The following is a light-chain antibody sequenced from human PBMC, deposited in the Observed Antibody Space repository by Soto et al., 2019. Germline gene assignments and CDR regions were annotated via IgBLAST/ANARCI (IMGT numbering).Light chain of an antibody. CDR1: QTIDSW. V-gene: IGKV1-5*03. CDR3: QHYNSYSEA. Sequence: QMSQSHSTLSAYVGDRVTITCRASQTIDSWLAWYQQRPGKPPKLLIYKASTLKSGVPSRFSGSGSGTEFTLTISSLQPDDFATYYCQHYNSYSEAFGQGTKVDI. J-gene: IGKJ1*01. CDR2: KAS.